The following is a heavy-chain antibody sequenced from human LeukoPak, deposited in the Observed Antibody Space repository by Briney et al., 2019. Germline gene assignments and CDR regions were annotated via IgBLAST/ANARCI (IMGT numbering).Heavy chain of an antibody. Sequence: KEPGPTLVKPTQTLTLTCTFSGFSLSTSGVGVGWIRQPPGKALEWLALIYWDDDKRYSPSLKSRLTITKDTSKNQVVLTMTNMDPVDSATYYCAHRLYGDYVQGEWFDPGGQGTLVTVSS. CDR2: IYWDDDK. CDR3: AHRLYGDYVQGEWFDP. J-gene: IGHJ5*02. CDR1: GFSLSTSGVG. D-gene: IGHD4-17*01. V-gene: IGHV2-5*02.